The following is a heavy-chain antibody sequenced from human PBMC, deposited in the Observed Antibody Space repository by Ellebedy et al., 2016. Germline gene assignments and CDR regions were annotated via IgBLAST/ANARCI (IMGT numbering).Heavy chain of an antibody. J-gene: IGHJ6*02. Sequence: SETLSLTXTVSGGSISSYYWSWIRQPAGKGLEWIGRIYTSGSTNYNPSLKSRVTMSVDTSKNQFSLKLSSVTAADTAVYYCARTVIAAAGGYYGMDVWGQGTTVTVSS. CDR2: IYTSGST. CDR1: GGSISSYY. D-gene: IGHD6-13*01. V-gene: IGHV4-4*07. CDR3: ARTVIAAAGGYYGMDV.